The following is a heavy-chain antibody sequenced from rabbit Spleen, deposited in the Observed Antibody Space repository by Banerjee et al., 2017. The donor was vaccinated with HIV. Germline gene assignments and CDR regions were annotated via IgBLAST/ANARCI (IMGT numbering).Heavy chain of an antibody. CDR2: VDVGSSGFT. Sequence: QSLEESGGDLVKPGASLTLTCTASGVSFSFSDYMCWVRQAPGKGLEWIGCVDVGSSGFTYFANWAKGRFTISKTSSTTVTLKMTSLTVADTATYFCARDTGSSFSSYGMDLWGQGTLVTVS. CDR1: GVSFSFSDY. D-gene: IGHD8-1*01. CDR3: ARDTGSSFSSYGMDL. V-gene: IGHV1S40*01. J-gene: IGHJ6*01.